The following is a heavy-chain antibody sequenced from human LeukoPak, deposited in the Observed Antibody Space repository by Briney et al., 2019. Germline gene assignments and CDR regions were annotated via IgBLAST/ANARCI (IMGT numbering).Heavy chain of an antibody. V-gene: IGHV3-21*01. J-gene: IGHJ6*02. CDR1: GFTVNSFSEYI. CDR2: ISSSSSYI. Sequence: GGSLRLSCAASGFTVNSFSEYIMNWVRQAPGKGLEWVSSISSSSSYIYYADSVKGRFTISRDNAKNSLYLQMNSLRAEDTAVYYCARARGSGEYGMDVWGQGTTVTVSS. CDR3: ARARGSGEYGMDV. D-gene: IGHD5-12*01.